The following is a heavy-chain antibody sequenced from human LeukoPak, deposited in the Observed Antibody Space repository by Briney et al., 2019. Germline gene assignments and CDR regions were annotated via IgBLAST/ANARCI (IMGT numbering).Heavy chain of an antibody. Sequence: GESLTISCMGSGYSFTSYWISWVRQMPGKGLEWMGIIYPGDSDTRYSPSFQGQVTISADKSISTAYLQWSSLKASDTAMYYCARGMRYCSGGSCYGTYYFDYWGQGTLVTVSS. CDR2: IYPGDSDT. CDR1: GYSFTSYW. CDR3: ARGMRYCSGGSCYGTYYFDY. D-gene: IGHD2-15*01. V-gene: IGHV5-51*03. J-gene: IGHJ4*02.